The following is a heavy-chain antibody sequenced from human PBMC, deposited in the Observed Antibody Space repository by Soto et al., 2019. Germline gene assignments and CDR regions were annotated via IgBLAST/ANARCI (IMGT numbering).Heavy chain of an antibody. CDR2: IYHSGST. CDR1: NGSISSSGYY. CDR3: STVANYYYYGMDV. V-gene: IGHV4-39*01. Sequence: SETLSLTCTVSNGSISSSGYYWGWIRQPPGKGLEWIASIYHSGSTYYNPSLKSRVAISVDTSKNQFSLKLTSVTAADTAVYYCSTVANYYYYGMDVWGQGTTVTVSS. J-gene: IGHJ6*02. D-gene: IGHD5-12*01.